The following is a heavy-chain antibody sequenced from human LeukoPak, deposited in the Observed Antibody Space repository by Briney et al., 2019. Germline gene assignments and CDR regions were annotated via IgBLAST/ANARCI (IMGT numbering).Heavy chain of an antibody. CDR3: ANGLAAAGQGY. Sequence: QPGGSLRLSCAASGFTFSSYWMHWVRQAPGKGLVWVSRINTDGSSTSYADSVKGRFTISRDNAKNSLYLQMNSLRAEDTAVYYCANGLAAAGQGYWGQGTLVTVSS. D-gene: IGHD6-13*01. CDR1: GFTFSSYW. J-gene: IGHJ4*02. CDR2: INTDGSST. V-gene: IGHV3-74*01.